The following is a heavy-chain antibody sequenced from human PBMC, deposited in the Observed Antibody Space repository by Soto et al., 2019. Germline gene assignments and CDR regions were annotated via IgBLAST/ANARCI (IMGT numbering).Heavy chain of an antibody. Sequence: GASVKVSWKASGGTFSSYAISWVRQAPGQGLEWMGGIIPIFGTANYAQKFQGRVTITADESTSTAYMELSSLRSEDTAVYYCASLDVDTAMAPFGYWGQGTLVTVSS. CDR3: ASLDVDTAMAPFGY. CDR2: IIPIFGTA. J-gene: IGHJ4*02. V-gene: IGHV1-69*13. D-gene: IGHD5-18*01. CDR1: GGTFSSYA.